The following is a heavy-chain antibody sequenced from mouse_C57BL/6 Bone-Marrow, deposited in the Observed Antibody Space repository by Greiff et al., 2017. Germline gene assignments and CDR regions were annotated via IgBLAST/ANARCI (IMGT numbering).Heavy chain of an antibody. Sequence: QVQLQQSGAELVMPGASVKLSCKASGYTFTSYWMHWVKQRPGQGLEWIGEIDPSDSYTNYNQKFKGKSTLTVDKSSSTAYMQLSSLTSEDSAVYYCARVYDGYSWFAYWGQGTRVTVSA. D-gene: IGHD2-3*01. CDR3: ARVYDGYSWFAY. CDR1: GYTFTSYW. CDR2: IDPSDSYT. V-gene: IGHV1-69*01. J-gene: IGHJ3*01.